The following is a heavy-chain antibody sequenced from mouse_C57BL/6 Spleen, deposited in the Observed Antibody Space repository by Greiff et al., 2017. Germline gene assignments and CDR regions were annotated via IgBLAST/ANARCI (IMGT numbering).Heavy chain of an antibody. CDR2: IHPNSGST. Sequence: QVQLQQPGAELVKPGASVKLSCKASGYTFTSYWMHWVKQRPGQGLEWIGMIHPNSGSTNYNEKFKSKATLTVDKSSSTAYMQLSSLTSEDSAVYYCARDYYGSSGYFDYWGQGTTLTVS. CDR1: GYTFTSYW. J-gene: IGHJ2*01. V-gene: IGHV1-64*01. D-gene: IGHD1-1*01. CDR3: ARDYYGSSGYFDY.